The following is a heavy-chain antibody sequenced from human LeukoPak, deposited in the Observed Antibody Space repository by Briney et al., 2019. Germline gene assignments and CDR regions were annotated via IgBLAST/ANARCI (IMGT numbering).Heavy chain of an antibody. CDR2: IKQDGSEK. J-gene: IGHJ4*02. CDR1: GFTFSSYW. V-gene: IGHV3-7*01. D-gene: IGHD2-15*01. Sequence: PGGSLRLSCAASGFTFSSYWMSWVRQAPGKGLEWVANIKQDGSEKYYVDSVKGRFTISRDNAKNSLYLQMNSLRGEDTAVYYCVRDSCSGRSCYFGYWGQGTLVTVSS. CDR3: VRDSCSGRSCYFGY.